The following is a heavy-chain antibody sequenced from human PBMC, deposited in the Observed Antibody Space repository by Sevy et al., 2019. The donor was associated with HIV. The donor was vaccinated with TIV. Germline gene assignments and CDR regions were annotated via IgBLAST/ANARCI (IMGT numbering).Heavy chain of an antibody. D-gene: IGHD3-22*01. CDR2: INSGGGST. CDR3: AKDVVGGYYDSSGYSDH. Sequence: GGSLRLSCAASGFTFTEFVMSWVRQAPGKGLGWVSTINSGGGSTYYADSVKGRFTISRDNSQNTLDLQMNSLRAEDMAVYYCAKDVVGGYYDSSGYSDHWGQGTLVTVSS. J-gene: IGHJ4*02. V-gene: IGHV3-23*01. CDR1: GFTFTEFV.